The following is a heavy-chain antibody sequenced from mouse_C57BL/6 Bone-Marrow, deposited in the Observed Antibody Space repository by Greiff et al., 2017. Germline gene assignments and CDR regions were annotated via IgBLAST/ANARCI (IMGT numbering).Heavy chain of an antibody. CDR3: ARGVTMVTTDYAMGY. D-gene: IGHD2-2*01. Sequence: QVHVKQPGAELVKPGASVKLSCKASGYTFPSYWMQWVKQRPGQGLEWIGEIDPSDSYTNYNQKFKGKATLTVDTSSSTAYMQLSRLTSEDSAVYYCARGVTMVTTDYAMGYWGQRTSVTVPS. CDR1: GYTFPSYW. J-gene: IGHJ4*01. V-gene: IGHV1-50*01. CDR2: IDPSDSYT.